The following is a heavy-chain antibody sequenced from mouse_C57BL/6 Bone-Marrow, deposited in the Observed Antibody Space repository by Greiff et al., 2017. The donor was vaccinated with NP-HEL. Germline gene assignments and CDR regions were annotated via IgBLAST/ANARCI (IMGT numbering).Heavy chain of an antibody. CDR2: INPYNGGT. V-gene: IGHV1-19*01. Sequence: EVQLQESGPVLVKPGASVKMSCKASGYTFTDYYMNWVKQSHGKSLEWIGVINPYNGGTSYNQKFKGKATLTVDKSSSTAYMELNSLTSEDSAVYYCARWDGPYAMDYWGQGTSVTVSS. CDR1: GYTFTDYY. CDR3: ARWDGPYAMDY. J-gene: IGHJ4*01. D-gene: IGHD2-3*01.